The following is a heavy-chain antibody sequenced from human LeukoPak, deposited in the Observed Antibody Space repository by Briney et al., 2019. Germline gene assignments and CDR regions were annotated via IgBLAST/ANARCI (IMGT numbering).Heavy chain of an antibody. V-gene: IGHV3-30-3*01. CDR2: ISYDGSNK. D-gene: IGHD3-22*01. CDR1: GFTFSSYA. J-gene: IGHJ1*01. CDR3: ARKGIDDSSGYYFAEYFQH. Sequence: PGRSLRPSCAASGFTFSSYAMHWVRQAPGKGLEWVAVISYDGSNKYYADSVKGPFTISQDNYKNTLYLQMNTLRAEDTAVYYCARKGIDDSSGYYFAEYFQHWGQGTLVTVSS.